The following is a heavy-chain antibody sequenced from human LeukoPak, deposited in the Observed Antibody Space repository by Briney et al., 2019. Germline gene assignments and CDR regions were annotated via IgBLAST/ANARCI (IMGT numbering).Heavy chain of an antibody. J-gene: IGHJ4*02. D-gene: IGHD2-2*01. V-gene: IGHV3-23*01. CDR2: ISGSDAGT. CDR3: AKGSRGSCSRTYCYPFDY. Sequence: PGGSLRLSCAASGFTFSSYAMSWVRQIPGKGLELVSAISGSDAGTYYADSVKGRFTISRDNSKNTLYLQMNRLRAEDTAVYYCAKGSRGSCSRTYCYPFDYWGQGTLVTVSS. CDR1: GFTFSSYA.